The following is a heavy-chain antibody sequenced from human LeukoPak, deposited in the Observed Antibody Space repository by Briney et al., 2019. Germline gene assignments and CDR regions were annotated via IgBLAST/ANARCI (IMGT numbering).Heavy chain of an antibody. V-gene: IGHV3-30*02. CDR1: GFTFSSYG. D-gene: IGHD3-10*01. Sequence: GGSLRLSCAASGFTFSSYGMHWVRQAPGKGLEWVAFIRYDGSNKYYADSVKGRFTISRDNSENTLYLQMNSLRAEDTAVYYCARDLVRGADYWGQGTLVTVSS. CDR2: IRYDGSNK. J-gene: IGHJ4*02. CDR3: ARDLVRGADY.